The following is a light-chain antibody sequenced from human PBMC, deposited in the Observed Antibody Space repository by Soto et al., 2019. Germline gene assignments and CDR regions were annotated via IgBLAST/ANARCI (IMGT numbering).Light chain of an antibody. CDR1: NSDVGSYNL. CDR3: CSYAGSGTYVG. Sequence: QSVLTQPASVSGSPGQSITISCTGTNSDVGSYNLISWYQQHPGKAPKLMIYEVSKRPSGVSNRFSGSKSGNTASLTISGLQAEDEADYYCCSYAGSGTYVGFGGGTKVTVL. CDR2: EVS. V-gene: IGLV2-23*02. J-gene: IGLJ2*01.